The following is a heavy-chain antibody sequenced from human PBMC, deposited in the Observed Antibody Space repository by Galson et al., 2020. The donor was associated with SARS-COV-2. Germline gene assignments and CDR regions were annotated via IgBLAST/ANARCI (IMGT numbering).Heavy chain of an antibody. V-gene: IGHV3-9*01. CDR2: ISWNSGSI. J-gene: IGHJ4*02. CDR3: CGGLVGGTH. D-gene: IGHD1-26*01. CDR1: GFTFDDYA. Sequence: GGSLRLSCAASGFTFDDYAMHWVRQAPGKGLEWVSGISWNSGSIGYADSVKGRFTISRDNAKNSLYLQMNSLRAEDTALYYCCGGLVGGTHWGQGTLVTVSS.